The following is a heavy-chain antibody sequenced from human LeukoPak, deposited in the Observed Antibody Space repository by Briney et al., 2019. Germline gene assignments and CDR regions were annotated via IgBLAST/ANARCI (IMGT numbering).Heavy chain of an antibody. CDR2: ISSSSSYI. CDR1: GFTFSSYS. J-gene: IGHJ6*02. D-gene: IGHD6-13*01. CDR3: ARFKQQLISRYYYGMDV. Sequence: GGSLRLSCAASGFTFSSYSMNWVRQAPGKGPEWVSSISSSSSYIYYADSVKGRFTISRDNAKNSLYLQMNSLRAEDTAVYYCARFKQQLISRYYYGMDVWGQGTTVTVSS. V-gene: IGHV3-21*01.